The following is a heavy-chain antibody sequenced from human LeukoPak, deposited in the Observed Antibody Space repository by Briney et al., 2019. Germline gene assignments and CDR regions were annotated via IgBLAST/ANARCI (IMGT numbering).Heavy chain of an antibody. D-gene: IGHD6-13*01. CDR3: ARDQAAYRGYSSRTYYFDY. Sequence: PGGSLRLSCAASGFTFSSYSMNWVRQAPGKGLEWVSSISSSSSYIYYADSVKGRFTISRDNAKNSLYLQMNSLRAEDTALYYCARDQAAYRGYSSRTYYFDYWGQGTLVTVSS. CDR1: GFTFSSYS. V-gene: IGHV3-21*04. CDR2: ISSSSSYI. J-gene: IGHJ4*02.